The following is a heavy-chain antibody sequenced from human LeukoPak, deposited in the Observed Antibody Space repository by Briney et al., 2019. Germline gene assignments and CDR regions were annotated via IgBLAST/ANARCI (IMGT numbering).Heavy chain of an antibody. CDR1: GFTFSNYW. D-gene: IGHD3-22*01. J-gene: IGHJ2*01. Sequence: PGGSLRLSCAASGFTFSNYWMSWVRQAPGKGREWLANISQDGSEIYYVDSVKGRFTISRDNGKNSLYLQINSLRADDTAVYYCARDQGSMIVVRTTIWYFDLWGRGTLVTVSS. V-gene: IGHV3-7*01. CDR3: ARDQGSMIVVRTTIWYFDL. CDR2: ISQDGSEI.